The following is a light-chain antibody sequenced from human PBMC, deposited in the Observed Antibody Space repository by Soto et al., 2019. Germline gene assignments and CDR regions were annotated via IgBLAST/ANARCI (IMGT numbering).Light chain of an antibody. J-gene: IGKJ1*01. Sequence: EVVMTQSPATVPVSLGGRVTLSCRASQSVGSNLAWYQQKPGQPPRLLIYGASNRDTGVPTRFSGSGSGTEFTLTITSLQSEDFAVYYCQQYNHWPPWTFGQGTKVDIK. CDR2: GAS. CDR3: QQYNHWPPWT. CDR1: QSVGSN. V-gene: IGKV3D-15*01.